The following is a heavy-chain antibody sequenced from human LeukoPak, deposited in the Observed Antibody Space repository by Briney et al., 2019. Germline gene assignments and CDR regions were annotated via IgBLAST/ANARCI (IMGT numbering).Heavy chain of an antibody. Sequence: GASVKVSCKASGGTFSSYAISWVRQAPGQGLEWMGRIIPILGIANYAQEFQGRVTITADKSTSTAYMELSSLRSEDTAVYYCARGSGSYYRGGNWFDPWGQGTLVTVSS. V-gene: IGHV1-69*04. CDR2: IIPILGIA. CDR1: GGTFSSYA. D-gene: IGHD3-10*01. J-gene: IGHJ5*02. CDR3: ARGSGSYYRGGNWFDP.